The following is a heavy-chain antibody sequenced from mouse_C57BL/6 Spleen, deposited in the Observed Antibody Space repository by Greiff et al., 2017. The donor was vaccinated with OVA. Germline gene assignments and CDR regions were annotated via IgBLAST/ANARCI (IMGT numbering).Heavy chain of an antibody. V-gene: IGHV1-69*01. J-gene: IGHJ2*01. Sequence: QVQLKQPGAELVMPGASVKLSCKASGYTFPSYWMHWVKQRPGQGLEWIGEIDPSDSYPNYNQKFKGKSTLTVDKSSSTAYMQLSSLTSEDSAVYYCARWVDGYYFDYWGQGTTLTVSS. D-gene: IGHD2-3*01. CDR1: GYTFPSYW. CDR2: IDPSDSYP. CDR3: ARWVDGYYFDY.